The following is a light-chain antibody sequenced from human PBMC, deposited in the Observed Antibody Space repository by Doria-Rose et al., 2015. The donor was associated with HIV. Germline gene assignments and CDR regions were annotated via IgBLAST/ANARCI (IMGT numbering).Light chain of an antibody. CDR2: DGS. J-gene: IGKJ1*01. Sequence: DIVMTQSPGTLSLSPGERATLSCRASQSFSSTYLAWYQRKPGQAPSLLIYDGSTRATGIPDRFSASGSGTDFTLTINRPEPEDFALYYCHQYGTSWTFGQGTKVEI. CDR3: HQYGTSWT. V-gene: IGKV3-20*01. CDR1: QSFSSTY.